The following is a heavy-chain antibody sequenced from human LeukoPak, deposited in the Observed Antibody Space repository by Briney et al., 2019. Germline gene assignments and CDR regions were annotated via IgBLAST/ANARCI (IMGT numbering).Heavy chain of an antibody. J-gene: IGHJ4*02. Sequence: SETLSLTCTVSGGSISSSSYYWGWIRQPPGKGLEWIGSIYYSGSTYYNPSLKSRVTISVDTSKNQFSLKLSSVTAADTAVYYCASTYYYDSSGYYAFDYWGQGTLVTVSS. CDR1: GGSISSSSYY. CDR2: IYYSGST. D-gene: IGHD3-22*01. V-gene: IGHV4-39*01. CDR3: ASTYYYDSSGYYAFDY.